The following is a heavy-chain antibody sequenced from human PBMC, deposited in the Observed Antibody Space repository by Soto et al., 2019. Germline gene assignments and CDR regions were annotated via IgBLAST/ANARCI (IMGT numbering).Heavy chain of an antibody. CDR1: GGSIKGPTYY. J-gene: IGHJ4*02. CDR3: ARPSIYEYGIARLEY. V-gene: IGHV4-39*01. D-gene: IGHD3-16*01. Sequence: SETLSLTCSVSGGSIKGPTYYWGWVRQPPGKGLEWIGLVYHSGSTFYNPSLKSRLTLSVDTSKNQFSLSLKSATVADTAVYVCARPSIYEYGIARLEYWGPGILVTVSS. CDR2: VYHSGST.